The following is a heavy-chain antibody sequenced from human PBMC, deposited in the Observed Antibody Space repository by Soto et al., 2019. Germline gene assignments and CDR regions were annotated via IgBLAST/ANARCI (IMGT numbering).Heavy chain of an antibody. V-gene: IGHV4-31*02. Sequence: QVQLEQSGPGLVKPSQTLSLTCKISGGSISSLNDYWSWIRQSPGEGLEWIGYIFDSGTAHYNPSLKGRVRISGDTSQSQFSLTIQSVTVADTAVYYCAREVSWTGAFYHWGQGILVTVSS. D-gene: IGHD2-8*02. CDR3: AREVSWTGAFYH. CDR1: GGSISSLNDY. J-gene: IGHJ1*01. CDR2: IFDSGTA.